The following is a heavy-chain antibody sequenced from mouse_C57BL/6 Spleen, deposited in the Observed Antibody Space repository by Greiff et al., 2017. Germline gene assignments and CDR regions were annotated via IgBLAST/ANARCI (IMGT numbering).Heavy chain of an antibody. Sequence: EVKLLESGPGLVKPSQSLSLTCSVTGYSITSGYYWNWIRQFPGNKLEWMGYISYDGSNNYNPSLKNRISITRDTSKNQFFLKLNSVTTEDTATYYCALLRDYYAMDYWGQGTSVTVSS. V-gene: IGHV3-6*01. J-gene: IGHJ4*01. CDR1: GYSITSGYY. CDR3: ALLRDYYAMDY. CDR2: ISYDGSN. D-gene: IGHD1-1*01.